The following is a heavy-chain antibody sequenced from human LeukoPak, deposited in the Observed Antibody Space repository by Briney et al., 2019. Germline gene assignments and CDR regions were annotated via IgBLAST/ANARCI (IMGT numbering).Heavy chain of an antibody. CDR2: INHSGST. CDR3: ARGDIVVVPAAINYWFDP. Sequence: SETLSLTCAVYGGSFSGYYWSWIRQPPGKGLEWIGEINHSGSTNYNPSLKSRVTISVDTSKNQFSLKLSSVTAADTAVYYCARGDIVVVPAAINYWFDPWGQGTLVTVSS. D-gene: IGHD2-2*01. J-gene: IGHJ5*02. V-gene: IGHV4-34*01. CDR1: GGSFSGYY.